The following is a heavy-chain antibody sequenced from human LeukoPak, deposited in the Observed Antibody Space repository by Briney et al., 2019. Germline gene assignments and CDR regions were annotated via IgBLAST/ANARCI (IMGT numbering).Heavy chain of an antibody. CDR2: VHTSGST. J-gene: IGHJ4*02. D-gene: IGHD3-10*01. CDR3: AGGVTIVRGTSKHFDY. V-gene: IGHV4-61*02. Sequence: SETLSLTCTVSGGSIRSGSYYWSWIRQAAGKGLEWIGRVHTSGSTNYNPSLESRVTISVDTSKNQFSLNLSSVTAADTAVYYCAGGVTIVRGTSKHFDYWGQGTLVTVSS. CDR1: GGSIRSGSYY.